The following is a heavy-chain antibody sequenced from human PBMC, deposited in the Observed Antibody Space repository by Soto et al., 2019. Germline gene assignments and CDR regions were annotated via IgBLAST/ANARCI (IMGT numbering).Heavy chain of an antibody. D-gene: IGHD4-17*01. V-gene: IGHV1-18*01. CDR2: ISAYNGNT. J-gene: IGHJ5*02. Sequence: QVQLVQSGAEVKKPGASVKVSCKASGYTFTSYGISWVRQAPGQGLEWMGWISAYNGNTNYAQKLQGRVTMTTDTRTSXAYMELRSLRSDDTAVYYCARDRGTTVTTFGWFDPWGQGTLVTVSS. CDR3: ARDRGTTVTTFGWFDP. CDR1: GYTFTSYG.